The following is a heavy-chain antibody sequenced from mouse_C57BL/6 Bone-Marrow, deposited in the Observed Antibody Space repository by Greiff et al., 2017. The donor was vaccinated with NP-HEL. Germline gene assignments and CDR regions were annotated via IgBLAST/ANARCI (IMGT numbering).Heavy chain of an antibody. CDR3: ARATGVATGRYFDG. CDR1: GFNIKDYY. Sequence: VQLKESGAELVKPGASVKLSCTASGFNIKDYYMHWVKQRTEQGLEWIGRIDPEDGETKYAPKFQGKATIPADTSSNTAYLQLSSLTSDDTAVDYGARATGVATGRYFDGWGTGTTVTVSS. J-gene: IGHJ1*03. D-gene: IGHD1-1*01. CDR2: IDPEDGET. V-gene: IGHV14-2*01.